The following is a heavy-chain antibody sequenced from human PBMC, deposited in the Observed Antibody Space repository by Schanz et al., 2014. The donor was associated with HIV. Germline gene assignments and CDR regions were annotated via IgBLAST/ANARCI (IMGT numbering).Heavy chain of an antibody. CDR2: SWYDGNTE. Sequence: QVQVVESGGGVVRPGRSLRLSCAASGFTFSSFGMHWVRQAPGKGLEWVAASWYDGNTEYYADSVKGRFTISRDNSKKTLYLQMNSLRGEDSAVYYCARGGILLLRGVSNWFDPWGQGTLVIVSS. V-gene: IGHV3-33*01. J-gene: IGHJ5*02. CDR1: GFTFSSFG. CDR3: ARGGILLLRGVSNWFDP. D-gene: IGHD3-10*01.